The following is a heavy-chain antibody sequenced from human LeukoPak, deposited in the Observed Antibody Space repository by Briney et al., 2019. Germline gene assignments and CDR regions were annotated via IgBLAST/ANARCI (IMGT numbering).Heavy chain of an antibody. D-gene: IGHD3-9*01. J-gene: IGHJ6*03. CDR3: ARARGYFDWSYLYYYYYYMDV. CDR1: GYTFTGYY. Sequence: ASVKVSCKASGYTFTGYYMHWVRQAPGQGLEWMGWINPNSGGTNYAQKFQGRVTMTRDTSISTAYMELSRLRSDDTAVYYCARARGYFDWSYLYYYYYYMDVWGKGTTVTVSS. V-gene: IGHV1-2*02. CDR2: INPNSGGT.